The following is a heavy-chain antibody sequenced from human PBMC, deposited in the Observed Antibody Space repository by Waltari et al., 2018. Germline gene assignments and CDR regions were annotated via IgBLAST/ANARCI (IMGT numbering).Heavy chain of an antibody. Sequence: EVQLVESGGGLAQPGGSLRPCCAAAGLSVRNDWMTWVRQASGKGPEWVANIKQDGSEKYYMDSVKGRFTISRDNAKNSLYLQMNNLRVEDTAVYYCTRGGRDSSWYWRDWGQGTLVTVSS. CDR1: GLSVRNDW. J-gene: IGHJ4*02. CDR2: IKQDGSEK. V-gene: IGHV3-7*01. CDR3: TRGGRDSSWYWRD. D-gene: IGHD6-13*01.